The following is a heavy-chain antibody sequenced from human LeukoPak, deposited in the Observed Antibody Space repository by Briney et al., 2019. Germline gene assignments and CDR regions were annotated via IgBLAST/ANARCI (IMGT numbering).Heavy chain of an antibody. CDR1: GFTFSSYW. V-gene: IGHV3-74*01. D-gene: IGHD3-10*01. CDR2: INSDGPIT. CDR3: ASKSGRFGELFPWYYGMDV. J-gene: IGHJ6*02. Sequence: GGSLRLSCAPSGFTFSSYWMHWVRQVPGRGLVWVSRINSDGPITDYADSVKGRFTIARETAKNTLQLQMNRLRVEETAMYYCASKSGRFGELFPWYYGMDVWGQGTTVTVAS.